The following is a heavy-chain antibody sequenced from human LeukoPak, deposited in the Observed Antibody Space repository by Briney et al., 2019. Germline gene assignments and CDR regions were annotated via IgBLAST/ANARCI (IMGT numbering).Heavy chain of an antibody. D-gene: IGHD3-10*01. CDR3: ARALKKRITMVRGATLYYYYGMDV. J-gene: IGHJ6*02. CDR2: INPNSGGT. V-gene: IGHV1-2*02. CDR1: GYTFTGYY. Sequence: ASVKVSCKASGYTFTGYYMHWVRQAPGQGLEWMGWINPNSGGTNYAQKFQGRVTMTRNTSISTAYMELSSLRSEDTAVYYCARALKKRITMVRGATLYYYYGMDVWGQGTTVTVSS.